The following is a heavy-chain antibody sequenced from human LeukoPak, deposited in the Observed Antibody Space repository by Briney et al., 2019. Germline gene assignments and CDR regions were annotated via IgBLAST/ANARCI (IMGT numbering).Heavy chain of an antibody. D-gene: IGHD5-24*01. CDR2: IRGSGGDI. CDR3: ARGRSVEMATIFRYFQH. J-gene: IGHJ1*01. Sequence: GGSLRLSCAASGLSFSSFEMTWVRQAPGKGLEWVSYIRGSGGDIFYADSVKGRFTISRDNAKNSLYLQMNSLRSEDTAVYCCARGRSVEMATIFRYFQHWGQGTLVTVSS. CDR1: GLSFSSFE. V-gene: IGHV3-48*03.